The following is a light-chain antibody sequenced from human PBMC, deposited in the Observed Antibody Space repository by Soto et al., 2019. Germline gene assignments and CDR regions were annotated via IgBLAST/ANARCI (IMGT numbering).Light chain of an antibody. CDR1: QTVSDSY. J-gene: IGKJ1*01. Sequence: ETVLTQSPGTLSLSPGDRATLSCRASQTVSDSYLAWYQQKPGQAPRLLIYGASSRATGIPDRFSGSGSGTDFTLTISRLEPEDFAVYYCRQYGRSPPSWTFGQGTKVEIK. CDR2: GAS. CDR3: RQYGRSPPSWT. V-gene: IGKV3-20*01.